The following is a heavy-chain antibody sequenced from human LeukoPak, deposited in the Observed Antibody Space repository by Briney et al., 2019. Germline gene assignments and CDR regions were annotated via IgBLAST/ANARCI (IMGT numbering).Heavy chain of an antibody. V-gene: IGHV4-39*01. CDR3: ARALGYCSGGSCTRGYNWFDP. CDR1: GVSISSSDYY. J-gene: IGHJ5*02. D-gene: IGHD2-15*01. CDR2: IYYGGST. Sequence: SETLSLTCTVSGVSISSSDYYWGWIRQPPGKGLEWIGSIYYGGSTYYSPSLKSRVTISVDTSMNQFSLKLSFVTTADTAVYYCARALGYCSGGSCTRGYNWFDPWGQGTLVTVPS.